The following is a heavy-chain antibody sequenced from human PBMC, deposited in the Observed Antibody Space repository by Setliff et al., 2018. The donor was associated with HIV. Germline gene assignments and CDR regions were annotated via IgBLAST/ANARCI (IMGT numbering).Heavy chain of an antibody. CDR3: ARRGVPQQIDLDS. CDR2: INPSIVST. CDR1: GYKFTSYY. V-gene: IGHV1-46*01. Sequence: SVKVSCKASGYKFTSYYIHWVRQAPGQGLEWMGIINPSIVSTTYAEKFQGRVAMTRDTSTGTVYMELSSLKSEDTAVYYCARRGVPQQIDLDSWGHGTLVTVSS. J-gene: IGHJ5*01. D-gene: IGHD2-8*01.